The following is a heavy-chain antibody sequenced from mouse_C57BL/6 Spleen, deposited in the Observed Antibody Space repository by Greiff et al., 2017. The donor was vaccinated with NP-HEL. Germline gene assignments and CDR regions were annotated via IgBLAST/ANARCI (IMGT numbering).Heavy chain of an antibody. CDR2: IYPGDGDT. D-gene: IGHD2-3*01. CDR3: AKSYDGYFDY. J-gene: IGHJ2*01. CDR1: GYAFSSSW. Sequence: VQLKESGPELVKPGASVKISCKASGYAFSSSWMNWVKQRPGKGLEWIGRIYPGDGDTNYNGKFKGKATLTADKSSSTAYMQLSSLTSEDSAVYCCAKSYDGYFDYWGQGTTLTVSS. V-gene: IGHV1-82*01.